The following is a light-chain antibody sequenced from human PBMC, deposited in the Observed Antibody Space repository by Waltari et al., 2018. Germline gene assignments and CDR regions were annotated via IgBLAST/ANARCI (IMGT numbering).Light chain of an antibody. V-gene: IGLV1-44*01. Sequence: QSVLTQPPSASGTPGQRVTISCSGSTSNIGKNTVNWYQQLPGTAPKLVIYFNGQRPSGVPDRFSGSKSGTSASLAISGLQSEDEADFHCAVWDDSLNGLIFGGGTKLTVL. CDR3: AVWDDSLNGLI. CDR1: TSNIGKNT. J-gene: IGLJ2*01. CDR2: FNG.